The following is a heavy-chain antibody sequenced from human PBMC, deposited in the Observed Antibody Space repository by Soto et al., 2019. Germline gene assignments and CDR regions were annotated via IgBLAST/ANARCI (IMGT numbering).Heavy chain of an antibody. CDR3: AKDRGTLWFGELLN. Sequence: EVQLLESGGGLVQPGGSLRPSCAASGFTFNNYAMTWVRQAPGKGLEWVSAISGSGGSPHYADSVKGRFTISRDNSKNTLYLQMNSLRADDTAVYYCAKDRGTLWFGELLNWGQGTLVTVSS. V-gene: IGHV3-23*01. CDR1: GFTFNNYA. CDR2: ISGSGGSP. D-gene: IGHD3-10*01. J-gene: IGHJ4*02.